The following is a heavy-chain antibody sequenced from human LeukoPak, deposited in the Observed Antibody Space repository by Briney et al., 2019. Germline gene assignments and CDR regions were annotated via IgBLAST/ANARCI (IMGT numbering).Heavy chain of an antibody. D-gene: IGHD3-10*01. Sequence: GGPLRLSCAASGFSFSNYWMGWVRQAPGKGLACVANIKTDGSETYYVDSVKGRFNISRDNVKISMFLQMNSLRAEDTAIYYCVSAIRGSPIDYWGQGTLVSVPS. J-gene: IGHJ4*02. CDR1: GFSFSNYW. V-gene: IGHV3-7*01. CDR3: VSAIRGSPIDY. CDR2: IKTDGSET.